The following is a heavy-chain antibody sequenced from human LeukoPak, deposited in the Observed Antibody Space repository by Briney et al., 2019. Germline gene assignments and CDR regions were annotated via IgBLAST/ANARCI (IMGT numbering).Heavy chain of an antibody. CDR2: IYYSGST. CDR1: GGSISSGGYY. V-gene: IGHV4-31*03. CDR3: ARDGSSGWYWSLDP. Sequence: SETLSLTCTVSGGSISSGGYYWSWIRQHPGKGLEWIGYIYYSGSTYYNPSLKSRVTISVDTSKNQFSLKLSSVTAADTAVYYCARDGSSGWYWSLDPWAREPWSPSPQ. J-gene: IGHJ5*02. D-gene: IGHD6-19*01.